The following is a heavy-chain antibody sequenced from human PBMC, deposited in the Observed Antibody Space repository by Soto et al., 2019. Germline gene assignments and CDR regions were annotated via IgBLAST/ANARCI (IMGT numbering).Heavy chain of an antibody. V-gene: IGHV1-69*13. CDR1: GGTFSSYA. J-gene: IGHJ3*01. D-gene: IGHD1-7*01. CDR3: ATPRSPNSRDACDS. CDR2: IIPIFGTA. Sequence: AASVKVSCKASGGTFSSYAISWVRQAPGQGLEWMGGIIPIFGTANYAQKFQGRVTITADESTSTAYMELNSLRSDDAAVYYCATPRSPNSRDACDSWGQGTMVTVSS.